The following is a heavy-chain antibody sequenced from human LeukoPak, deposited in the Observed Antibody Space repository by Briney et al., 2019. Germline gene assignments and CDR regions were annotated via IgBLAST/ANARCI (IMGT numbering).Heavy chain of an antibody. CDR3: AARSGISPYYIDY. Sequence: GGSLRLSCAASELSVGSNYMTWVRQAPGKGLEWVSLIYSGGSTYYADSVKGRFTISRDNSRNTLYLQMNSLRAEDTALYYCAARSGISPYYIDYWGQGTLVTVSS. D-gene: IGHD1-26*01. V-gene: IGHV3-66*01. CDR1: ELSVGSNY. J-gene: IGHJ4*02. CDR2: IYSGGST.